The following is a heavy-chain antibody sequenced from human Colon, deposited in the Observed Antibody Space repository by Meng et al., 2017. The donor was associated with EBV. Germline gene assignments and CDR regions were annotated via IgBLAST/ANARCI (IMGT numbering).Heavy chain of an antibody. J-gene: IGHJ4*02. Sequence: QVQLQGSGPGLVEPSRNRSLTCTGSGGSRSSGNNCWSWIRKPPGKGLEWIGYIHHSGSDYYNPSLKSRVSISVDTSKNQFSLNLNSMTAADTAVYYCASFDHIPRRNYFDYWGQGTLVTVSS. V-gene: IGHV4-30-4*01. CDR3: ASFDHIPRRNYFDY. CDR1: GGSRSSGNNC. CDR2: IHHSGSD. D-gene: IGHD2-21*01.